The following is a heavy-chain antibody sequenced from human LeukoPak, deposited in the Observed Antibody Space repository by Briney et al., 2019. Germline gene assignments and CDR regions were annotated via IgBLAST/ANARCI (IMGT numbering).Heavy chain of an antibody. CDR1: GFTFSSYA. V-gene: IGHV3-23*01. CDR3: AKNISVGKYYTNRVCSPFDY. Sequence: GGSLRLSCAGSGFTFSSYAMSWVRQAPGKGLEWVSAISDSGDYTYYADSVKGRFTISRYNSKNTLYLHVNSLRAEDTAVYYCAKNISVGKYYTNRVCSPFDYWGQGTLVTVSS. CDR2: ISDSGDYT. J-gene: IGHJ4*02. D-gene: IGHD2-8*01.